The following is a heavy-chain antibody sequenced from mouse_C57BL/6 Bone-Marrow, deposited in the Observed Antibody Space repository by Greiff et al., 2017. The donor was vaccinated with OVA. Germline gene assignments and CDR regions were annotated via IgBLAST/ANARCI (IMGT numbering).Heavy chain of an antibody. CDR2: IYPGSGST. CDR1: GYTFTSYW. CDR3: ARRYYGSSWYFDV. D-gene: IGHD1-1*01. Sequence: QVQLKQPGAELVKPGASVKMSCKASGYTFTSYWITWVKQRPGQGLEWIGDIYPGSGSTNYNEKFKSKATMTVDTSSSTAYMQLSSLTSEDSAGDSGARRYYGSSWYFDVWGTGTTVTVSS. J-gene: IGHJ1*03. V-gene: IGHV1-55*01.